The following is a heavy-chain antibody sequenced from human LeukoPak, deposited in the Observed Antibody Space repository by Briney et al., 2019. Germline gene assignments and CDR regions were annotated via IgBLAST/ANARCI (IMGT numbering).Heavy chain of an antibody. CDR2: ISPDGDDT. J-gene: IGHJ4*02. Sequence: PGGSLRLSCEAAGFTFSTHWMTWVRQAPGQGLEGVAKISPDGDDTYYVDSVRGRFTITTDNANKSVFLQMNSLRVEETAVYHCVKWGEEAYMEDWGQGTLVTVSS. CDR1: GFTFSTHW. V-gene: IGHV3-7*01. D-gene: IGHD3-16*01. CDR3: VKWGEEAYMED.